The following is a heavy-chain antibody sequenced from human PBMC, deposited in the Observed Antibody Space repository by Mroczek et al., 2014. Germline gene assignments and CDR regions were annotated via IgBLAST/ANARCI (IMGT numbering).Heavy chain of an antibody. J-gene: IGHJ6*02. CDR2: IYYSGST. CDR1: GGSISSYY. D-gene: IGHD2-2*01. V-gene: IGHV4-59*01. Sequence: QVQLQESGPGLVKPSETLSLTCTVSGGSISSYYWSWIRQPPGKGLEWIGYIYYSGSTNYNPSLKSRVTISVDTSKNQFSLKLSSVTAADTAVYYCARSYCSSTSCYEGALDYYYGMDVWGQGTTVTVSS. CDR3: ARSYCSSTSCYEGALDYYYGMDV.